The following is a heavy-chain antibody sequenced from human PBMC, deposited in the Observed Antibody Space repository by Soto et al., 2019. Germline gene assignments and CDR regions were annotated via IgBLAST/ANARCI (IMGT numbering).Heavy chain of an antibody. CDR1: GYTFTSYG. Sequence: ASVKVSCKASGYTFTSYGISWVRQAPGQGLEWMGWISAYNGNTNYAQKLQGRVTMTTDTSTSTAYMELRSLRSDDTAVYYCARPNSRIHYYYMDVWGKGTTVTVSS. J-gene: IGHJ6*03. V-gene: IGHV1-18*01. CDR2: ISAYNGNT. CDR3: ARPNSRIHYYYMDV. D-gene: IGHD2-21*01.